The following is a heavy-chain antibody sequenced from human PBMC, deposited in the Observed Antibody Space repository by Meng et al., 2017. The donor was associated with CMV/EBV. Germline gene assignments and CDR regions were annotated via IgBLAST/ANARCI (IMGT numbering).Heavy chain of an antibody. Sequence: GESLKISCAASGFTFSNYEMNWVRQAPGKGLEWVSYISSSGDVIYYADSVKGRFTISRDNAKNSLYLQMNSLRAEDTAVYYCARLYTGYFDYWGQGTLVTVSS. V-gene: IGHV3-48*03. CDR1: GFTFSNYE. D-gene: IGHD3-10*01. CDR3: ARLYTGYFDY. J-gene: IGHJ4*02. CDR2: ISSSGDVI.